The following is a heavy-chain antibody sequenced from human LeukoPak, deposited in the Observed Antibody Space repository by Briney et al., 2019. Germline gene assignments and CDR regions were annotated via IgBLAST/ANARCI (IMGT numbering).Heavy chain of an antibody. Sequence: GGTLRLSCAASGFTFSSYWMSWVRQAPGKGLEWVANIKQDGSEKYYVDSVKGRFTISRDNAKNSLYLQMNSLRAEDTAVYYCAKTLGYCSGGSCYSGVIDYWGQGTLVTVSS. CDR2: IKQDGSEK. CDR3: AKTLGYCSGGSCYSGVIDY. V-gene: IGHV3-7*03. D-gene: IGHD2-15*01. CDR1: GFTFSSYW. J-gene: IGHJ4*02.